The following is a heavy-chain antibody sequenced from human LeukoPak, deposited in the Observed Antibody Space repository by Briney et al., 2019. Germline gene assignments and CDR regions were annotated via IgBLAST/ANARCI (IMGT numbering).Heavy chain of an antibody. Sequence: GGSLRLSCAASGFTFSNSAMTWVRQAPGKGLEWISGISSGGSQRFYADSVKGRFTVSRDNSRETLFLQMNSLRTEDTAVYYCAKLGDIVAGRRFFDYWGQGTLVTVSS. D-gene: IGHD2-15*01. V-gene: IGHV3-23*01. CDR2: ISSGGSQR. J-gene: IGHJ4*02. CDR1: GFTFSNSA. CDR3: AKLGDIVAGRRFFDY.